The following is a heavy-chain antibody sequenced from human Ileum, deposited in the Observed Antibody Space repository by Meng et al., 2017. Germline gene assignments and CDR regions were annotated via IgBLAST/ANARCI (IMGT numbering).Heavy chain of an antibody. J-gene: IGHJ2*01. CDR1: GFTFSNYA. CDR3: TSQGKYNRDLDL. V-gene: IGHV3-23*01. Sequence: GGSLRLSCAASGFTFSNYAMSWVRQAPGKGLEWVSVISANGGTTYYADSVKGRFSISRDNSGNTLYMQMNSLRAEDTAIYYCTSQGKYNRDLDLWGRGTLVTVSS. D-gene: IGHD6-6*01. CDR2: ISANGGTT.